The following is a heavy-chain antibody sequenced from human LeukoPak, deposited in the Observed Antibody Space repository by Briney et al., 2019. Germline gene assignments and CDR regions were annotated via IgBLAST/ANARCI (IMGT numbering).Heavy chain of an antibody. CDR3: AKVRGGDFWSGYYTAYFDY. J-gene: IGHJ4*02. V-gene: IGHV3-30*02. CDR2: IRYDGSNK. CDR1: GFTFSSYG. Sequence: GGSLRLSCAASGFTFSSYGMHWVRQAPGKGLEWVAFIRYDGSNKYYADSVKGRFTISRDNSKNTLYLQMNSLRAEDTAVYYCAKVRGGDFWSGYYTAYFDYWGQGTLLTVSS. D-gene: IGHD3-3*01.